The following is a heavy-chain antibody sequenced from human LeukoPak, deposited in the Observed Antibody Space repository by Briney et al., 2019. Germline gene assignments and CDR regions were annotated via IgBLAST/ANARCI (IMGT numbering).Heavy chain of an antibody. Sequence: SETLSLTCTVSGGSISSGGYYWSWIRQHPGKGLEWIGYIYYSGSTYYNPSLKSRVTISVDTSKNQFSLKLSSVTAADTAVYYCARDYYQLGAFAIWGQGTMVTVSS. CDR3: ARDYYQLGAFAI. V-gene: IGHV4-31*03. D-gene: IGHD3-22*01. J-gene: IGHJ3*02. CDR1: GGSISSGGYY. CDR2: IYYSGST.